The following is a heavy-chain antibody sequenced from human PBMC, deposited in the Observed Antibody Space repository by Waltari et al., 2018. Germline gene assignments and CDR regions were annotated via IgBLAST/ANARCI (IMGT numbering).Heavy chain of an antibody. Sequence: QVQLQQWGAGLLKPSETLSLTCAVYGGSFSGYYWSWIRQPPGKGLEWVGEINQSGGTNDNPSLKSRVTISVDTSKNQFSLKLSSVTAADTAVYYCARGGDYGYYFDYWGQGTLVTVSS. D-gene: IGHD4-17*01. V-gene: IGHV4-34*01. J-gene: IGHJ4*02. CDR2: INQSGGT. CDR3: ARGGDYGYYFDY. CDR1: GGSFSGYY.